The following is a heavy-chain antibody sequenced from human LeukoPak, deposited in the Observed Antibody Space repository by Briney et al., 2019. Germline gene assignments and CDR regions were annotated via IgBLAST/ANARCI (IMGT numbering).Heavy chain of an antibody. V-gene: IGHV4-4*02. CDR3: ARSHDHLWGNYPDY. D-gene: IGHD3-16*02. J-gene: IGHJ4*02. Sequence: SETLSLTCAVSGGSIDSTNWWNCVRPPPGKRLEWIGEIHHDGRINYNPSLKGRVTLSVDKSKNQFSLRLTSVTAADTAMYYCARSHDHLWGNYPDYWGQGTLVTVS. CDR1: GGSIDSTNW. CDR2: IHHDGRI.